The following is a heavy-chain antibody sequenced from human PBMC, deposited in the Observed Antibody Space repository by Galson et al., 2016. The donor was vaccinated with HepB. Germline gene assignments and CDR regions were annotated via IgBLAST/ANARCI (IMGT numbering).Heavy chain of an antibody. CDR3: AKEWSYYYYMDV. Sequence: SLKLSCAASEYIFRNYAMRWVRQAPGQGLEWVSAISGTGGRTYYADTVKGRVTISRDNSKNTRYLQMNSLRSGDTAVYYCAKEWSYYYYMDVWGKGTTVTVSS. CDR2: ISGTGGRT. CDR1: EYIFRNYA. D-gene: IGHD3-3*01. V-gene: IGHV3-23*01. J-gene: IGHJ6*03.